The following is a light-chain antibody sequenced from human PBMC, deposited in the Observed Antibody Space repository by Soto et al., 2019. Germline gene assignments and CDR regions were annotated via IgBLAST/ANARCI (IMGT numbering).Light chain of an antibody. J-gene: IGKJ1*01. CDR1: QTVNSD. Sequence: EIVLTQSPGTLSLSPGETATLSCRASQTVNSDYLAWFQQRPGQAPRLLIYGASTRTTGVPARFSGSGSGTEFTLTISSLQSEDFAIYYCQQYNNWPPWTFGQGTKVEIK. V-gene: IGKV3-15*01. CDR2: GAS. CDR3: QQYNNWPPWT.